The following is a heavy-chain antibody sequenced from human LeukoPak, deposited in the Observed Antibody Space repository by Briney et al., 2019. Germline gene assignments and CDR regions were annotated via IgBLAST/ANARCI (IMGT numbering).Heavy chain of an antibody. CDR3: TTGIRGD. J-gene: IGHJ4*02. CDR1: GLTVTNAW. Sequence: PGGSLRLSCSASGLTVTNAWMNWVRQAPGEGLDWVGRIASKTDGGATDYAAPVKGRFTISRDDSRNTLNLQMNSLKTEDTAVYYCTTGIRGDWGQGTLVTVSS. V-gene: IGHV3-15*07. CDR2: IASKTDGGAT. D-gene: IGHD3-10*01.